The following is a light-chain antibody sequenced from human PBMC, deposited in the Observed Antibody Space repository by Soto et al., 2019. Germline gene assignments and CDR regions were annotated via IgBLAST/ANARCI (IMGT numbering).Light chain of an antibody. V-gene: IGLV7-46*01. CDR1: TGAVTSGHY. Sequence: QAVMTQEPSLTVSPGGTVTLTCGSTTGAVTSGHYPYWFQQKPGQAPRTLIYDTNNKHSWTPARFSGSLLGGKSALTLSGAQSEDEADYYCLLSYSGARVFGGGTKLTVL. CDR2: DTN. CDR3: LLSYSGARV. J-gene: IGLJ3*02.